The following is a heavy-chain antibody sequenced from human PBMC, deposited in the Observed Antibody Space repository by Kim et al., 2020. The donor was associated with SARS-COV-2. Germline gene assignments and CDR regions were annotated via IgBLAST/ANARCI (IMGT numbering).Heavy chain of an antibody. CDR3: ARGGYSNFDF. D-gene: IGHD4-4*01. CDR2: EK. V-gene: IGHV3-7*01. Sequence: EKNYWDSVKGRFTISRDNAKSSLYLQMNFLTADDTAVFYCARGGYSNFDFWGQGTRVTVSS. J-gene: IGHJ4*02.